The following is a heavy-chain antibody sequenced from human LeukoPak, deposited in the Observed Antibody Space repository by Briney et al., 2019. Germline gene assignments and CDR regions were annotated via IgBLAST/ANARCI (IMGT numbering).Heavy chain of an antibody. CDR2: INTNTGNP. D-gene: IGHD5-18*01. CDR1: GYTFTSYA. Sequence: ASVKVSCKASGYTFTSYAMHWVRQAPGQGLEWMGWINTNTGNPTYAQGFTGRFVFSLDTSVSTASLQISSLKAEDTAVYYCARDRYSYGESSDFDYWGQGTLVTVSS. J-gene: IGHJ4*02. CDR3: ARDRYSYGESSDFDY. V-gene: IGHV7-4-1*02.